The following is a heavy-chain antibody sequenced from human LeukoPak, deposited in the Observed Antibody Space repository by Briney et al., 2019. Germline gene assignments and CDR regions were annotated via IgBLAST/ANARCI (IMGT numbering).Heavy chain of an antibody. CDR3: AKEWRFSSSWYQYYFDY. V-gene: IGHV3-53*01. J-gene: IGHJ4*02. CDR2: IYSGGST. D-gene: IGHD6-13*01. CDR1: GFTVSSNY. Sequence: GSLRLSCAASGFTVSSNYMSWVRQAPGKGLEWVSVIYSGGSTYYADSVKGRFTISRDNSKNTLYLQMNSLRAEDTAVYFRAKEWRFSSSWYQYYFDYWGQGTLVTVSS.